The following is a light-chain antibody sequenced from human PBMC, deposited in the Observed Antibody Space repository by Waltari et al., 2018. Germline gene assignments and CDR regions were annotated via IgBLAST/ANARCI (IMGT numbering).Light chain of an antibody. CDR1: SSDIGSYNL. Sequence: QSALTQPASVSGSLGQSITISCTGTSSDIGSYNLVSWYQQHPGKPPKLMIHEGTKRPSGVSDRFSGSTSGNTASLTISRLQAEDGAQYYCCSYTTSSTWVFGGGTKLTVL. CDR3: CSYTTSSTWV. CDR2: EGT. V-gene: IGLV2-23*01. J-gene: IGLJ3*02.